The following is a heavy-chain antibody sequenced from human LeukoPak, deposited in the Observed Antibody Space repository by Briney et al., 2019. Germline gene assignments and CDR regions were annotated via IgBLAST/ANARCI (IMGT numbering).Heavy chain of an antibody. CDR2: ISGSGGST. D-gene: IGHD2-15*01. CDR3: AKGSRLGDPLYCSGGSCYGLFDY. Sequence: GGSLRLPCAASGFTFSSYAMSWVRQAPGKGLEWVSAISGSGGSTYYADSVKGRFTISRDNSKNTLYLQMNSLRAEDTAVYYCAKGSRLGDPLYCSGGSCYGLFDYWGQGTLVTVSS. V-gene: IGHV3-23*01. J-gene: IGHJ4*02. CDR1: GFTFSSYA.